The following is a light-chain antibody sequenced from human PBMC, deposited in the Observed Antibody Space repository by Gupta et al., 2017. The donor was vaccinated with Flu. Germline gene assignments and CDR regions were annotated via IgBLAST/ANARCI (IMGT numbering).Light chain of an antibody. J-gene: IGLJ3*02. V-gene: IGLV1-40*01. CDR2: GNS. CDR3: QSYDSSRSCWV. CDR1: SSNIGAGYD. Sequence: QSVLTQPPSVSGAPGQRVTISCTGSSSNIGAGYDLHWYQQLPGTAPKLLIYGNSNRPSGVPDRFSGSKSGTSASLAITGLQAEDEADYYCQSYDSSRSCWVFGGGTKLTVL.